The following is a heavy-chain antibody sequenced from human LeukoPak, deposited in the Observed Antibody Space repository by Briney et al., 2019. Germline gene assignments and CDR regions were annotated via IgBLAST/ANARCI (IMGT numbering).Heavy chain of an antibody. D-gene: IGHD3-10*01. CDR1: GGSISSSSYY. CDR3: ARDNYYGSGSYSDYFDY. J-gene: IGHJ4*02. CDR2: IYYSGST. Sequence: SSETLSLTCTVSGGSISSSSYYWGWIRQPPGKGLEWIGSIYYSGSTYYNPSLKSRVTISVDTSKNQFSLKLSSVTAADTAVYYCARDNYYGSGSYSDYFDYWGQGTLVTVSS. V-gene: IGHV4-39*02.